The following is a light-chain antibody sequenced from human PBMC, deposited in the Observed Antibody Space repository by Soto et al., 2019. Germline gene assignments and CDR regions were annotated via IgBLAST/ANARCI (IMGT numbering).Light chain of an antibody. CDR1: QGISSW. CDR3: QQYNSYPYT. CDR2: KAS. Sequence: DIQMTQSPSTLSASVGDRATITCRASQGISSWLAWYQQKPGKAPKLLLSKASSLESGVPSRFSGSGSGTEFTLTISSLQPDDFATYYCQQYNSYPYTFGQGTKLEIK. J-gene: IGKJ2*01. V-gene: IGKV1-5*03.